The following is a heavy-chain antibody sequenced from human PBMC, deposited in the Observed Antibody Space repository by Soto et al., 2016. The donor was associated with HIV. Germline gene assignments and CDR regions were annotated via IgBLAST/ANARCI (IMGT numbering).Heavy chain of an antibody. CDR1: GFTFSNYG. D-gene: IGHD6-13*01. J-gene: IGHJ4*02. CDR3: ARDRAIYSSSWLML. CDR2: IWYDGSIE. Sequence: VQLVESGGGVVQPGRSLRLSCAASGFTFSNYGMHWLRQAPGKGLEWVAVIWYDGSIEYFADSVKGRFTVSRDNSKNTLYLQMNSLKAEDTAVYYCARDRAIYSSSWLMLXGQGTWSRLL. V-gene: IGHV3-33*01.